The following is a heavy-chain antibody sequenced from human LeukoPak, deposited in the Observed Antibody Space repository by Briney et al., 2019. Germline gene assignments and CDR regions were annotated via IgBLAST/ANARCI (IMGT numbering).Heavy chain of an antibody. Sequence: PGGSLRLSCAASGFTFSSHGMHWVRQAPGKGLEWVAFIRYDGSHKYYGDSVKGRFTISRDNSKNTLYLQMNSLRAEDTAVYYRAKALGLLVQWHLDYWGQGTLVTVSS. J-gene: IGHJ4*02. CDR2: IRYDGSHK. CDR3: AKALGLLVQWHLDY. CDR1: GFTFSSHG. V-gene: IGHV3-30*02. D-gene: IGHD6-19*01.